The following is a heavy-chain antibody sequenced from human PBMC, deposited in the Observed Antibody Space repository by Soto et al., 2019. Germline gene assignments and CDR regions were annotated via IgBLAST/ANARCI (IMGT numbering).Heavy chain of an antibody. CDR3: GRDLYPSVFYYCMDV. V-gene: IGHV3-30-3*01. J-gene: IGHJ6*02. CDR1: GFTFSSYA. CDR2: ISYDGSNK. D-gene: IGHD6-6*01. Sequence: GGSLRLSCAASGFTFSSYAMHWVRQAPGKGLEWVAVISYDGSNKYYADSVKGRFTISRDNSKNTLYLQMNSLRAEDTAVYYCGRDLYPSVFYYCMDVWGQATTVTVSS.